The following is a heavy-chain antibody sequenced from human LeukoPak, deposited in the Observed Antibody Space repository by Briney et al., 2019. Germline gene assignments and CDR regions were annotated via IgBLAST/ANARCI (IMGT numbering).Heavy chain of an antibody. CDR3: AKPAKTDYADY. Sequence: GGSLRLSCAASGFTFSTYGMSWVRQAPGKGLEWVSAISGSGGITNYADSVKSRFTISRDNSKNTLYLQMNSLRAEDTALYYCAKPAKTDYADYWGQGTLVTVSS. CDR2: ISGSGGIT. D-gene: IGHD1-14*01. J-gene: IGHJ4*02. CDR1: GFTFSTYG. V-gene: IGHV3-23*01.